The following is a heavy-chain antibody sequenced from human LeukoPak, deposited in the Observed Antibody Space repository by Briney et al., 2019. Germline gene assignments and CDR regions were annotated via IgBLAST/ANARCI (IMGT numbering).Heavy chain of an antibody. CDR2: FDPEIDEK. D-gene: IGHD4-11*01. J-gene: IGHJ5*02. CDR1: GYTLSELS. Sequence: ASVKVSCKVSGYTLSELSIHWVRLAPGKGLEWMGGFDPEIDEKIYAQNFRDRVTMTEAKSSDTAYIELNSLRYEYTSIYFCAAEPNAYSNFVHWGQGTLVSVSP. CDR3: AAEPNAYSNFVH. V-gene: IGHV1-24*01.